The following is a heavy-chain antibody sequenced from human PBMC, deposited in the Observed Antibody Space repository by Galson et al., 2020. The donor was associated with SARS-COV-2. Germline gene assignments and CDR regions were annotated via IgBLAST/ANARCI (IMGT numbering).Heavy chain of an antibody. D-gene: IGHD1-7*01. V-gene: IGHV4-59*01. Sequence: SETLSLTCTVSGGSISSYYWSWIRQPPGKGLEWIGYIYYSGSTNYNPSLKSRVTISVDTSKNQFSLKLSSVTAADTAVYYCARDLQTGITGTYAFDIWGQGTMVTVSS. CDR1: GGSISSYY. CDR3: ARDLQTGITGTYAFDI. J-gene: IGHJ3*02. CDR2: IYYSGST.